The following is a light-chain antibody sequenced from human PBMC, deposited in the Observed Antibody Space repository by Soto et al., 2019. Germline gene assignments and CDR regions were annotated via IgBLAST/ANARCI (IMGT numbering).Light chain of an antibody. CDR1: QSIRSY. Sequence: DIQLTQSPSSLSASVGDKVTITCRASQSIRSYLNWVQQKPGKAPKLLIYDASSLQTGVPSRFSGSGSGTDFSLTICSLQPEDFATYYCQQSYSTPPWTFGQGTKVEIK. V-gene: IGKV1-39*01. J-gene: IGKJ1*01. CDR3: QQSYSTPPWT. CDR2: DAS.